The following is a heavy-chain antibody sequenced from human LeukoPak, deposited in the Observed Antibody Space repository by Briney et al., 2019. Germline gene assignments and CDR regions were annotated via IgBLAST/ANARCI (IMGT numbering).Heavy chain of an antibody. V-gene: IGHV1-24*01. CDR3: AIRTTGSYSKHFDY. J-gene: IGHJ4*02. D-gene: IGHD1-26*01. Sequence: ASVKVSCKVSGYTLTELSMHWVRQAPGKGLEWMGGFDPEDGETIYAQKFQGRVTMTEDTSTDTAYMELSSLRSEDTAVYYRAIRTTGSYSKHFDYWGQGTLVTVSS. CDR1: GYTLTELS. CDR2: FDPEDGET.